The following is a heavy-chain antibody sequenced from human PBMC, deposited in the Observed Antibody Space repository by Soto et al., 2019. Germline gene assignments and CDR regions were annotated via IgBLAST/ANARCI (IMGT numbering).Heavy chain of an antibody. V-gene: IGHV4-59*08. CDR2: IYYSGST. Sequence: SETLSLTCTVSGGSISSYYWSWIRQPPGKGLEWIGYIYYSGSTNYNPSLKSRVTISVDTSKNQFSLKLSSVTAADTAVYYCARLLWSNSNWFDPWGQGTLVTVDS. J-gene: IGHJ5*02. D-gene: IGHD3-10*01. CDR3: ARLLWSNSNWFDP. CDR1: GGSISSYY.